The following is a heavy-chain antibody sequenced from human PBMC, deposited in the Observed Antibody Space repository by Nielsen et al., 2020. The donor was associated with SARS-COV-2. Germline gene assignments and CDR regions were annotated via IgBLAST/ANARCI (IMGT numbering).Heavy chain of an antibody. CDR1: GFTFSSYG. D-gene: IGHD4-17*01. CDR2: IWYDGSNK. Sequence: GESLKISCAASGFTFSSYGMHWVRQAPGKGLEWVAVIWYDGSNKYYADSVKGRFTISRDNSKNTLYLQMNSLRAEDTAVYYCAKDGSHDYGDYGPFDYWGQGTLVTVSS. J-gene: IGHJ4*02. CDR3: AKDGSHDYGDYGPFDY. V-gene: IGHV3-33*06.